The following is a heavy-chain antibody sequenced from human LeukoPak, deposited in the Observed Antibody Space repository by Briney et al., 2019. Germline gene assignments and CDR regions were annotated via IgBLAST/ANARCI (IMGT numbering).Heavy chain of an antibody. Sequence: SETLSLTRAVYGGSFSNYYWSWIRQPPGRGLEWIGEINDSGRTNYNPSLMSRVTVSVDTSKNQFSLRLTSVTATDTAVYYCARRWNYRRNYYIGVWGNGATVSVSS. D-gene: IGHD1-7*01. J-gene: IGHJ6*03. V-gene: IGHV4-34*01. CDR1: GGSFSNYY. CDR3: ARRWNYRRNYYIGV. CDR2: INDSGRT.